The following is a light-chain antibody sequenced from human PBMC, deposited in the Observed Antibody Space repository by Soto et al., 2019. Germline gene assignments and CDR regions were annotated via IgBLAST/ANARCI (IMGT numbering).Light chain of an antibody. CDR1: QGISGW. Sequence: DIQMTQSPSTLSASVGDRVPITCRASQGISGWLAWYQQKAGKAPRLLIFDASSLMSGVPSRFSGSGYGTEFTLTINRLQPDDSATYYCQQYDSFSVWTFGQGSKVDIK. J-gene: IGKJ1*01. V-gene: IGKV1-5*01. CDR2: DAS. CDR3: QQYDSFSVWT.